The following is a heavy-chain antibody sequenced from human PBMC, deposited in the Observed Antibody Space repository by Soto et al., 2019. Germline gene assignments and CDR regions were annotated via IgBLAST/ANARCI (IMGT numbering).Heavy chain of an antibody. CDR3: ALAPNRDSSGYCSFKH. D-gene: IGHD3-22*01. V-gene: IGHV5-10-1*01. CDR2: IDPSDSYT. CDR1: GYSFTSYC. Sequence: GESLKISCKGSGYSFTSYCISWVRQMPGKGLEWMGRIDPSDSYTNYSPSFQGHVTISADKSISTAYLQWSSLKASDTAMYYCALAPNRDSSGYCSFKHWGQGTLVIFSS. J-gene: IGHJ1*01.